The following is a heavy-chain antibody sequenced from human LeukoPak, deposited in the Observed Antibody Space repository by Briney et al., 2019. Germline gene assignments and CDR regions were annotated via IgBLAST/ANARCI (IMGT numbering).Heavy chain of an antibody. D-gene: IGHD1-26*01. CDR1: GFTFSSCA. V-gene: IGHV3-30*04. CDR2: ISYDGSNK. Sequence: GGSLRLSCAASGFTFSSCALHWVHQAPGKGLEWVAVISYDGSNKYYADSVKGRFTISRDNSKNTVYLQMNSLTAEDTAVYYCARDPSGRYYSNLDYWGQGTLVTVSS. J-gene: IGHJ4*02. CDR3: ARDPSGRYYSNLDY.